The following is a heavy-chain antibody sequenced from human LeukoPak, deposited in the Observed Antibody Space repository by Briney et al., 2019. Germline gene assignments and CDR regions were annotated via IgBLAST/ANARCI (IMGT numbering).Heavy chain of an antibody. CDR2: ISAYNGNT. CDR1: GYTFTSYG. D-gene: IGHD4-23*01. J-gene: IGHJ4*02. CDR3: ARELTPRTRFDY. V-gene: IGHV1-18*01. Sequence: ASVKVSCKASGYTFTSYGISWVRQAPGQGLEWTGWISAYNGNTNYAQKLQGRVTMTTDTSTSTAYMELRSLRSDDTAVYYCARELTPRTRFDYWGQGTLVTVSS.